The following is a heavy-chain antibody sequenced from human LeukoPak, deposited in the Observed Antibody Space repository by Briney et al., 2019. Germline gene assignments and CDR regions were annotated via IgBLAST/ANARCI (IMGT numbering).Heavy chain of an antibody. J-gene: IGHJ4*02. CDR2: LYSGGGT. Sequence: GGSLRLSCAASGFTVSSNYMSWVRQAPGKGLEWVSVLYSGGGTYYADSVRGRFTISGDNSKNTVYLQMNSLSTEDTALYYCASGYNWNYLFDYWGQGTLVTVSS. D-gene: IGHD1-7*01. V-gene: IGHV3-66*02. CDR3: ASGYNWNYLFDY. CDR1: GFTVSSNY.